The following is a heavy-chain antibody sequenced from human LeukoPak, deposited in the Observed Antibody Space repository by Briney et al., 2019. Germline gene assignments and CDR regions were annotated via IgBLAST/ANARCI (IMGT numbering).Heavy chain of an antibody. CDR1: GYTLTGCY. V-gene: IGHV1-2*02. CDR3: ARDKLGLGELSLYDQ. CDR2: MNPNSGGT. D-gene: IGHD3-16*02. J-gene: IGHJ5*02. Sequence: ASVKVSCKASGYTLTGCYMHWVRQAPGQGLEWMGWMNPNSGGTKSAQKFQGRITMTRDTSISTAYMELSRLTSDDTAMYYCARDKLGLGELSLYDQWGQGTLVTVSS.